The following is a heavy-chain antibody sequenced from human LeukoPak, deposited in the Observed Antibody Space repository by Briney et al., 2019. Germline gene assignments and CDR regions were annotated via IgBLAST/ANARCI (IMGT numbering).Heavy chain of an antibody. CDR2: TIPSGGST. CDR1: GYTFTSYG. D-gene: IGHD2-2*01. J-gene: IGHJ4*02. Sequence: GASVKVSCKASGYTFTSYGISWVRQAPGQGLDWMGITIPSGGSTSYAQKFQGRVSMTRDTSTSTVYMELSSLRSEDTAVYYCARVPYCNSTSCRDYWGQGTLVTVSS. V-gene: IGHV1-46*01. CDR3: ARVPYCNSTSCRDY.